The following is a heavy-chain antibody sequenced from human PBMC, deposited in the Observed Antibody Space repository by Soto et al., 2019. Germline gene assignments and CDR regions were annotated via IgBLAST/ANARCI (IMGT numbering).Heavy chain of an antibody. V-gene: IGHV3-30-3*01. CDR3: ARGSDAPIAAADYYYYYGMDV. CDR2: ISYDGSNK. CDR1: GFTFSSYA. J-gene: IGHJ6*02. D-gene: IGHD6-13*01. Sequence: GGSLRLSCAASGFTFSSYAMHWVRQAPGKGLEWVAVISYDGSNKYYADSVKGRFTISRDNSKNTLYLQMNSLRAEDTAVYYCARGSDAPIAAADYYYYYGMDVWGQGTTVTVSS.